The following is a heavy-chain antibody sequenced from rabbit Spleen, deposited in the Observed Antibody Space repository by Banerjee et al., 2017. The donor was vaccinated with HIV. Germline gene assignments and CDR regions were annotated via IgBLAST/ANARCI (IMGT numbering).Heavy chain of an antibody. CDR2: IYPITETT. V-gene: IGHV1S7*01. CDR1: GFTISNYW. CDR3: VRGPPYAGYAGYGYVYLNL. J-gene: IGHJ4*01. Sequence: QLEESGGRLVQPGGSLTLSCKAYGFTISNYWMNWVRQAPGKGLEWIGIIYPITETTYYANWVNGRFTISSDNAQNTLYLQMSSLTAADTATYFCVRGPPYAGYAGYGYVYLNLWGPGTLVTVS. D-gene: IGHD6-1*01.